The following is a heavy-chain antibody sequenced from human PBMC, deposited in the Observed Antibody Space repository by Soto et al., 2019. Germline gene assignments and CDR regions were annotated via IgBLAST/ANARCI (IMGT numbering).Heavy chain of an antibody. V-gene: IGHV2-5*01. Sequence: QSTLKESGPTLVKPTQTLTLTCTFSGFSLSTSGVGVGWIRQPPGKAMEWLALIYWYDDKRYSPSLTRRLTITKDTSKNQVVLTMTNMDPVDTATYYCAHVLVVVANYGMYVWGQGTTVTVSS. CDR1: GFSLSTSGVG. J-gene: IGHJ6*02. CDR3: AHVLVVVANYGMYV. D-gene: IGHD2-15*01. CDR2: IYWYDDK.